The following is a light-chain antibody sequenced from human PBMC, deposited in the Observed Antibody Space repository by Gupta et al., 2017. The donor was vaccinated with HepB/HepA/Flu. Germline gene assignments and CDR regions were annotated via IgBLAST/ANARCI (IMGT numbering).Light chain of an antibody. V-gene: IGLV3-1*01. CDR3: QAWDSSTVV. Sequence: SYELTHPPLVSVSPRQPASTTCSGDKLGDKYACWYQQKPGQSPVLVIYQDSKRPSGIPVRFSGSNSGNTATLPISGTQAMDEADYYCQAWDSSTVVFGGGTKLTVL. CDR2: QDS. CDR1: KLGDKY. J-gene: IGLJ2*01.